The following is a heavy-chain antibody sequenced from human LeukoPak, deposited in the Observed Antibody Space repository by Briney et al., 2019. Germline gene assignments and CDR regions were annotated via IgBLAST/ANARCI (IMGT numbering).Heavy chain of an antibody. CDR3: ATVAVIRGVTYFDY. Sequence: SETLSLTCTVSGGSISTYYWGWIRQPPGKGLEWIGFVFYSGNTNYNPSLTSRVTISVDTSKNQFSLKLSSVTAADTAVYYCATVAVIRGVTYFDYWGQGTLVTVSS. CDR1: GGSISTYY. J-gene: IGHJ4*02. V-gene: IGHV4-59*12. D-gene: IGHD3-10*01. CDR2: VFYSGNT.